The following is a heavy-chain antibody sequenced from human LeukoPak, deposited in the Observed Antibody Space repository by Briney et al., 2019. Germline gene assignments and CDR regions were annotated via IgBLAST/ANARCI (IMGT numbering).Heavy chain of an antibody. CDR3: ARLSGGMVRGVGIDY. J-gene: IGHJ4*02. CDR1: GGSINSSSYY. V-gene: IGHV4-39*07. Sequence: SETLSLTCTVSGGSINSSSYYWGWIRQPPGKGLEWIGSIYYSGSIYYNPSLKSRVTISVDTSKNQFSLKLSSVTAADTAVYYCARLSGGMVRGVGIDYWGQGTLVTVSS. CDR2: IYYSGSI. D-gene: IGHD3-10*01.